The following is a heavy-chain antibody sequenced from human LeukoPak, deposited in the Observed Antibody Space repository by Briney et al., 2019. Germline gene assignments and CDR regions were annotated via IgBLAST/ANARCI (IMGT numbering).Heavy chain of an antibody. V-gene: IGHV1-18*01. CDR2: ISAYNGNT. Sequence: ASVKVSCKASGYTFTSYGISWVRQAPGQGFEWMGWISAYNGNTNYAQKLQGRVTMTTDTSTSTAYMDLRSLRSDDTAVYYCARDVYYYDSSPYYYFDFWGQGTLVAVSS. D-gene: IGHD3-22*01. CDR3: ARDVYYYDSSPYYYFDF. J-gene: IGHJ4*02. CDR1: GYTFTSYG.